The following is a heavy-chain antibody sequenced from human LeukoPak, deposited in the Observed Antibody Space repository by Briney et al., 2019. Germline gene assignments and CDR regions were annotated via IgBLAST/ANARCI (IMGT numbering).Heavy chain of an antibody. CDR3: AREACSSTSCYPNWFDP. CDR2: IIPIFGTA. V-gene: IGHV1-69*13. J-gene: IGHJ5*02. Sequence: ASVKVSCKASGGTFSSYAISWVRQAPGQGLEWMGGIIPIFGTANYAQKFQGRVTITADESTSTAYMELSSLRSEDTAVYYCAREACSSTSCYPNWFDPWGQGTLVTVSS. CDR1: GGTFSSYA. D-gene: IGHD2-2*01.